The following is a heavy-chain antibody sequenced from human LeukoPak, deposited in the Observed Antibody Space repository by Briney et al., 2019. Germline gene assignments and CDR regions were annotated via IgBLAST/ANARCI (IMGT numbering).Heavy chain of an antibody. CDR3: ALNGREVPSGAFDV. V-gene: IGHV3-23*01. D-gene: IGHD3-16*02. J-gene: IGHJ3*01. Sequence: GGSLRLSCAASGFIFSNYGMNWVRQAPGKGLEWVAAISASGSATSYADSVRGRFTISRDNSKNTLYLQMNSLRAEDTAVYYCALNGREVPSGAFDVWGQGTMVTVSS. CDR2: ISASGSAT. CDR1: GFIFSNYG.